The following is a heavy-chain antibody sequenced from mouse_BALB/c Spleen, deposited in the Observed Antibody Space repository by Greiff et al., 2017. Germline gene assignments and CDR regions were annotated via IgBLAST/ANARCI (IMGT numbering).Heavy chain of an antibody. CDR3: ASYYGSSYGFAY. J-gene: IGHJ3*01. CDR1: GYSITSDYA. D-gene: IGHD1-1*01. Sequence: EVQLVESGPGLVKPSQSLYLTCTVTGYSITSDYAWNWIRQFPGNKLEWMGYISYSGSTSYNPSLKSRISITRDTSKNQFFLQLNSVTTEDTATYYCASYYGSSYGFAYWGQGTLVTVSA. V-gene: IGHV3-2*02. CDR2: ISYSGST.